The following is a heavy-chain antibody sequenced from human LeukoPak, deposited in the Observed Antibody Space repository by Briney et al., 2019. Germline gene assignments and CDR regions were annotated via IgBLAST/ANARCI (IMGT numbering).Heavy chain of an antibody. CDR2: IYPGDSDT. J-gene: IGHJ4*02. D-gene: IGHD2-8*02. CDR1: GYTFSSYW. V-gene: IGHV5-51*01. CDR3: ARSTGGTGPADY. Sequence: GESLKISCKVSGYTFSSYWIGWVRQMPGEGLEWVGIIYPGDSDTRYSPSFQGQVTISADTTISTAYLQWTSLKASDTATYYCARSTGGTGPADYWGQGTLVTVSS.